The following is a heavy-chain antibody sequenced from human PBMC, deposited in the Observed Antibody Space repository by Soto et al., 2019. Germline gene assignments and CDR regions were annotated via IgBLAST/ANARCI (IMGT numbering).Heavy chain of an antibody. D-gene: IGHD2-15*01. CDR2: IWYDGSNK. J-gene: IGHJ4*02. CDR1: GFTFSSYG. Sequence: QVQLVESGGGVVQPGRSLRLSCAASGFTFSSYGMHWVRQAPGKGLEWVAVIWYDGSNKYYADSVKARFTISRDNCKNPQYLQLICLRAAATALYSCARFVSDYWGQGTLVTVSS. CDR3: ARFVSDY. V-gene: IGHV3-33*01.